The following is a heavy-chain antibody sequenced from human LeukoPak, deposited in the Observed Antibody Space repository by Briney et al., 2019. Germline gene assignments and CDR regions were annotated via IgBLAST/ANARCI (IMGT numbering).Heavy chain of an antibody. Sequence: ASVKVSCKASGYSFTDYYIHWVRQAPGQGLEWMGWINPYSGGTNYAEEFQGRVTMTRDTSITTAYMELSSLKSDDTAMYYCATLRRSGWYIGDWGQGTLVTVSS. D-gene: IGHD6-19*01. J-gene: IGHJ4*02. CDR3: ATLRRSGWYIGD. V-gene: IGHV1-2*02. CDR2: INPYSGGT. CDR1: GYSFTDYY.